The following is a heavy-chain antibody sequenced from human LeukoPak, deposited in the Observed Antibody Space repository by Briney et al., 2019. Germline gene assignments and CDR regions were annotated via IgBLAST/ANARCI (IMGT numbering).Heavy chain of an antibody. CDR2: ISGSGGST. V-gene: IGHV3-23*01. J-gene: IGHJ3*02. Sequence: GGSLRLSCAASGFTFSSYGMSWVRQAPGKVLEWVSAISGSGGSTYYADSVKGRFTIARDNSKNTLYLQMNSLRAEDTAVYYCASSLSAFDIWGQGTMVTVSS. CDR1: GFTFSSYG. D-gene: IGHD3-16*02. CDR3: ASSLSAFDI.